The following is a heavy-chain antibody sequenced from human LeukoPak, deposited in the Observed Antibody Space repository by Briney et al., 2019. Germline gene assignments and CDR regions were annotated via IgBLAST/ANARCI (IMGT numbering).Heavy chain of an antibody. D-gene: IGHD2-8*01. J-gene: IGHJ2*01. Sequence: SVKVSCKASGGTFSSYTISWVRQAPGQGLEWMGRIIPILGIANYAQKFQGRVTITADKSTSTAYMELSSLRSEDTAVYYCARDPSMTRYFDLWGRGTLVTVSS. CDR2: IIPILGIA. CDR1: GGTFSSYT. CDR3: ARDPSMTRYFDL. V-gene: IGHV1-69*04.